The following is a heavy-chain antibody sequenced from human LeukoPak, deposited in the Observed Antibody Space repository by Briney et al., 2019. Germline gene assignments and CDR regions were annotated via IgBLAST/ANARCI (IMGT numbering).Heavy chain of an antibody. J-gene: IGHJ4*02. V-gene: IGHV3-48*02. CDR1: GFTFSDYS. Sequence: GGSLRLSCAASGFTFSDYSMNWVRRARGKGLEWVSYIDGSCDTRYYADSVKGRLTTSRHKPKNPMDLQMNSLRDEDTAVYYCSRRFDCWGQGNLVTVSS. CDR3: SRRFDC. CDR2: IDGSCDTR.